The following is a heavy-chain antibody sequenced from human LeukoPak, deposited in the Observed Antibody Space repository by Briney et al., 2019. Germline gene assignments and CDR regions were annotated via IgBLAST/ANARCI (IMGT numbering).Heavy chain of an antibody. CDR2: IYHSGST. CDR3: ARTYERGNAYYFDY. Sequence: SETLSLTCTVSGGSISSGGYYWSWIRQPPGKGLEWIGYIYHSGSTYYNPSLKSRVTISVDRSKNQFSLKLSSVTAADTAVYYCARTYERGNAYYFDYWGQGTLVTVSS. J-gene: IGHJ4*02. D-gene: IGHD1-1*01. CDR1: GGSISSGGYY. V-gene: IGHV4-30-2*01.